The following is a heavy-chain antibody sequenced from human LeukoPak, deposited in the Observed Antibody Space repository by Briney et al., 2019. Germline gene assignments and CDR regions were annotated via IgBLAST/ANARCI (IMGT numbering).Heavy chain of an antibody. Sequence: SQTLSLTCTVSGGSISSGGFYWSWIRQHPGKGLEWIGYIYYSGSTYYNPSLKSRLTISVDTSKNQFSLKLSSVTAADTAMYYCAKIDNSWYTIDYWGQGTLVTVSS. V-gene: IGHV4-31*03. CDR1: GGSISSGGFY. CDR3: AKIDNSWYTIDY. CDR2: IYYSGST. J-gene: IGHJ4*02. D-gene: IGHD6-13*01.